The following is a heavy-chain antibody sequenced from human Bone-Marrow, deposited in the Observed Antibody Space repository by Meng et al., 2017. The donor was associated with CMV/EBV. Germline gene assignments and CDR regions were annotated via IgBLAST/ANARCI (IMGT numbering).Heavy chain of an antibody. V-gene: IGHV1-8*03. Sequence: ASVKISCKASGYTFTSYDINWVRQATGQGLEWMGWMNPNSGNTGYAQKFQGRVTITRNTSISTAYMELSSLRSEDTAVYYCASTATMIVVVFVYWGQGTLVTVSS. CDR1: GYTFTSYD. CDR2: MNPNSGNT. CDR3: ASTATMIVVVFVY. D-gene: IGHD3-22*01. J-gene: IGHJ4*02.